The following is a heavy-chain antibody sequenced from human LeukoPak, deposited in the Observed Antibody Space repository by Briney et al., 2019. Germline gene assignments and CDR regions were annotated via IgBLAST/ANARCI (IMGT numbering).Heavy chain of an antibody. CDR2: ITPILGIA. CDR3: AREGPQPRTYNWNPRGDYFDY. D-gene: IGHD1-20*01. V-gene: IGHV1-69*04. Sequence: ASVKGSCKASGGTFSSYAISWVQQAPGQGLEWMGRITPILGIANYAQKFQGRVSITADKSTSTAYMELSSLSSEDTAVYYCAREGPQPRTYNWNPRGDYFDYWGQGTLVTVSS. J-gene: IGHJ4*02. CDR1: GGTFSSYA.